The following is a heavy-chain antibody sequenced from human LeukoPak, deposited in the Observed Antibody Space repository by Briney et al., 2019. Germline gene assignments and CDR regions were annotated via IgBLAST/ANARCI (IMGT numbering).Heavy chain of an antibody. CDR1: GGTFSSYT. J-gene: IGHJ6*03. CDR2: IIPILGIA. D-gene: IGHD4-17*01. CDR3: ARDPPTVTTYMDV. Sequence: GSSVKVSCKASGGTFSSYTISWVRQAPGQGLEWMGRIIPILGIANYAQKFQGRVTITADKSTSTAYMELSSLRSEDTAVYYCARDPPTVTTYMDVWGKGTTVTASS. V-gene: IGHV1-69*04.